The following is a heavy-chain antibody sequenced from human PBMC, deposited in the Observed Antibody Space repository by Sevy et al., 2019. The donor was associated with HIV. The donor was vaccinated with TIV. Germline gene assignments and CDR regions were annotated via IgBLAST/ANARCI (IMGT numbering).Heavy chain of an antibody. Sequence: SETLSLSCTVSGGSISSGDYYWSWIRQPPGKGLEWIWYIFYSGSTYFNPSLKSRVTISLDTSKSQFSLRLSSVTAADTAVFYCARQRASSGYFYFDSWVQGTLVTVSS. V-gene: IGHV4-30-4*01. CDR3: ARQRASSGYFYFDS. CDR2: IFYSGST. CDR1: GGSISSGDYY. J-gene: IGHJ4*02. D-gene: IGHD3-22*01.